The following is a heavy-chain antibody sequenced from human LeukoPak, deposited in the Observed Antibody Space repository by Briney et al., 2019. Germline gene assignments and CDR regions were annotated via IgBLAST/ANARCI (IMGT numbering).Heavy chain of an antibody. CDR1: GYSVSRGYY. J-gene: IGHJ5*02. D-gene: IGHD2-2*01. Sequence: PSETLSLTCTVSGYSVSRGYYWGWIRQPPGKGLEWIGSMYHSGDTYYNPSLKSRVTISVDTSKNQLSLKLSSVTAADTAVYYCARSKAHLSTSWYGTWFDPWGQGTLVTVSS. CDR2: MYHSGDT. V-gene: IGHV4-38-2*02. CDR3: ARSKAHLSTSWYGTWFDP.